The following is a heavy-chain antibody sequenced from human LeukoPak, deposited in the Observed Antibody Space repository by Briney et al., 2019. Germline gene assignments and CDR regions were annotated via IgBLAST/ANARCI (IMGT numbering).Heavy chain of an antibody. CDR1: GFTFSSYA. V-gene: IGHV3-30*04. CDR2: ISYDGSNK. J-gene: IGHJ6*02. D-gene: IGHD3-16*01. Sequence: GRSLRLSCAASGFTFSSYAMHWVRQAPGKGLEWVAVISYDGSNKYYADSVKGRFTISRDNSKNTLYLQMNSLRAEDTAMYYCGRVPLGYYYYGMDVWGQGTTVTVSS. CDR3: GRVPLGYYYYGMDV.